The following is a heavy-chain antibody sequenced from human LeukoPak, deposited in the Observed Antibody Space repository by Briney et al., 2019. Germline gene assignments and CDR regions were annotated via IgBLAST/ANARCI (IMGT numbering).Heavy chain of an antibody. J-gene: IGHJ6*03. Sequence: SETLSLTCTVSGGSISSYYWSWIRQPPGKGLEWIGYIYYSGSTNYNPSLKSRVTISVDTSKNQFSLKLSSVTAADTAVYYCARVGYYGSGKGFYYYCYMDVWGKGTTVTVSS. CDR2: IYYSGST. D-gene: IGHD3-10*01. V-gene: IGHV4-59*01. CDR3: ARVGYYGSGKGFYYYCYMDV. CDR1: GGSISSYY.